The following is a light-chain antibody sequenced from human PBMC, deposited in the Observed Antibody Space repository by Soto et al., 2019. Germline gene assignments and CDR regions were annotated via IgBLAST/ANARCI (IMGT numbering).Light chain of an antibody. CDR3: QQYGSSPQT. Sequence: IVLTHSPGTLSLSTGERATLSCSASQSVINNYLAWYQQKPGQAPRLLIYGASNRATGIPDRFSGSGSGTDFTLTISRLEPEDFAVYYCQQYGSSPQTFGQGTKVDIK. CDR2: GAS. V-gene: IGKV3-20*01. CDR1: QSVINNY. J-gene: IGKJ1*01.